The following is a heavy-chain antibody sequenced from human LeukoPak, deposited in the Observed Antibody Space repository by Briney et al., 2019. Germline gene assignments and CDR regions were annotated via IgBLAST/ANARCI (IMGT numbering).Heavy chain of an antibody. CDR3: ASSSYCSGGTCYSNFDY. D-gene: IGHD2-15*01. V-gene: IGHV1-18*01. J-gene: IGHJ4*02. CDR2: ISAYNDNT. Sequence: GASVKVSCKASGYTFTNYYINWVRQAPGQGLEWMGWISAYNDNTNYAQKLQGRVTMTTDTSTSTAYMELRSLRSDDTAVYYCASSSYCSGGTCYSNFDYWGQGTLVTVSS. CDR1: GYTFTNYY.